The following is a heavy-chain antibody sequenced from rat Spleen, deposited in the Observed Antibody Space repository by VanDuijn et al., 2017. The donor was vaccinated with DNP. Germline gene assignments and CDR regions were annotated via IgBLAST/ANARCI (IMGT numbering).Heavy chain of an antibody. D-gene: IGHD1-10*01. V-gene: IGHV3-1*01. CDR2: ISYSGST. J-gene: IGHJ2*01. CDR3: ARYRITTRDYFDF. Sequence: EVQLQESGPGLVKPSQSLSLTCSVTGYSITSNYWGWIRKFPGNKMEWMAYISYSGSTSYNPSLKSRISITRDTSQNQFFLQLNSVTPEDTAMYYCARYRITTRDYFDFWGQGVMVTVSS. CDR1: GYSITSNY.